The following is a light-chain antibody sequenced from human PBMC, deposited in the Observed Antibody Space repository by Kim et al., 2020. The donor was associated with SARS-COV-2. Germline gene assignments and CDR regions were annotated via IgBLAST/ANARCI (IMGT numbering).Light chain of an antibody. CDR1: SGDIGNDNL. CDR2: EVR. Sequence: QSALTQPASVSGSPGQSFTISCTGTSGDIGNDNLVSWYQHHPGKAPKLIIFEVRKRPSGVSDRFSGSKSGNTASLTVSGLQADDEADYFCCSNAAGSTWVFGGGTKLTVL. V-gene: IGLV2-23*02. CDR3: CSNAAGSTWV. J-gene: IGLJ3*02.